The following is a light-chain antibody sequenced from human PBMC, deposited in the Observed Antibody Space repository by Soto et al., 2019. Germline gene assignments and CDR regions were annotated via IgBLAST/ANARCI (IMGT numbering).Light chain of an antibody. J-gene: IGKJ1*01. CDR3: QQYGSSPWT. Sequence: EIVLTQYPAILSVSPGERATLSCRASQSISSYLAWYQQKPGLAPRLLIYDASSRATGIPDRFSGSGSGTDFTLTISRLEPEDFAVYYCQQYGSSPWTFGQGTKVDI. CDR2: DAS. V-gene: IGKV3D-20*01. CDR1: QSISSY.